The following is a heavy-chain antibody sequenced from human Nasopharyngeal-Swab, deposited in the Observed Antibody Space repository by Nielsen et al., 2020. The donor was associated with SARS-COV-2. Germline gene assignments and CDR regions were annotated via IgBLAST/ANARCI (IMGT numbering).Heavy chain of an antibody. D-gene: IGHD6-13*01. Sequence: SETLSLTCAVYGGSFSGYYWSWIRQPPGKGLEWIGEINHSGSTNYNPSLKSRVTISVDTSKNQFSLKLSSVIAADTGVYYCARGLIKSSWYPYFDYWGQGTLVTVSS. CDR3: ARGLIKSSWYPYFDY. CDR1: GGSFSGYY. J-gene: IGHJ4*02. CDR2: INHSGST. V-gene: IGHV4-34*01.